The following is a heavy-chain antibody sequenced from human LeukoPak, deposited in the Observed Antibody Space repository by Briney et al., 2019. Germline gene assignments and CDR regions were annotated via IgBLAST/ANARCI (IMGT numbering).Heavy chain of an antibody. CDR2: INTDGSST. J-gene: IGHJ4*02. CDR1: AFTFRSYW. Sequence: GGSLRLSCKASAFTFRSYWMHWVRQAPGKGLAWVSRINTDGSSTTYADSVKGRFTIFRDNARNTLYLQMNSLRADDTALYFCARGGRFGELSSSLWGQGTLVTVSS. D-gene: IGHD3-10*01. V-gene: IGHV3-74*01. CDR3: ARGGRFGELSSSL.